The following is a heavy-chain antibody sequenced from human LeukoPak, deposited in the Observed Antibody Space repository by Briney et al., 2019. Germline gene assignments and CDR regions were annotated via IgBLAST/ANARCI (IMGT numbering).Heavy chain of an antibody. CDR2: IKQDGTEK. Sequence: PGGSLRLSCVASGSTFSTFWMTWVRQAPGKVLEWVANIKQDGTEKYYVGSVKGRFTISRDNAKNSLYVQMDSLRAEDTAVYYCAKGWSFDIRGQGTMVTVTS. J-gene: IGHJ3*02. CDR3: AKGWSFDI. CDR1: GSTFSTFW. D-gene: IGHD2-15*01. V-gene: IGHV3-7*01.